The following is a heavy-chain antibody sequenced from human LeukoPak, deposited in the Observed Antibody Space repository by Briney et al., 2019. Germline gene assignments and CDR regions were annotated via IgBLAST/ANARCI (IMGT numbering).Heavy chain of an antibody. J-gene: IGHJ4*02. V-gene: IGHV3-30*18. CDR3: AKDAYSGYSYGYRYFDY. CDR2: ISYDGSNK. CDR1: GFTFSSYG. Sequence: GGSLRLSCAASGFTFSSYGIHWVRQAPGKGLEWVAVISYDGSNKYYADSVKGRFTISRDNSRNTLYLQMNSLRAEDTAVYYCAKDAYSGYSYGYRYFDYWGQGTLVTVSS. D-gene: IGHD5-18*01.